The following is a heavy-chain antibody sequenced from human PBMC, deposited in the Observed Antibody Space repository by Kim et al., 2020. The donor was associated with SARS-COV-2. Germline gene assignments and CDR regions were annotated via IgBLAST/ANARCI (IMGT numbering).Heavy chain of an antibody. CDR3: ARHFYHPIGFDI. D-gene: IGHD2-2*01. Sequence: SETLSLTCSASGGSISSTTYYWGWVRQPPGKGLEWIGTIYYTGSAKYNPSLKSRVSLSVDTSKNHFALKMSSVTAADTAVYYCARHFYHPIGFDIWGQGTMVTVSS. J-gene: IGHJ3*02. V-gene: IGHV4-39*01. CDR2: IYYTGSA. CDR1: GGSISSTTYY.